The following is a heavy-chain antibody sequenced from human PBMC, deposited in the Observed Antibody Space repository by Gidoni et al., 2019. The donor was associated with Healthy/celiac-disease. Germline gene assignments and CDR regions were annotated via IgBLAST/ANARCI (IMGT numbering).Heavy chain of an antibody. D-gene: IGHD5-12*01. V-gene: IGHV3-21*01. Sequence: EVQLVESGGGLVKPGGSLRLSCAASGFTFSSYSMNWVRQAPGKGLEWVSSISSSSSYIYYADSVKGRFTISRDNAKNSLYLQMNSLRAEDTAVYYCARDPDSGDYYYYGMDVWGQGTTVTVSS. CDR2: ISSSSSYI. CDR3: ARDPDSGDYYYYGMDV. CDR1: GFTFSSYS. J-gene: IGHJ6*02.